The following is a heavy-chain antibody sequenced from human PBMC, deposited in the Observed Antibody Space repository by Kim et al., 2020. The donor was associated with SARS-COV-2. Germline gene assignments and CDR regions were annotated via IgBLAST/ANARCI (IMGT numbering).Heavy chain of an antibody. CDR2: IKSKTDGGTT. CDR3: TTTPLLYYYGMDV. CDR1: GFTFSNAW. J-gene: IGHJ6*02. V-gene: IGHV3-15*01. Sequence: GGSLRLSCAASGFTFSNAWMSWVRQAPGKGLEWVGRIKSKTDGGTTDYAAPVKGRFTISRDDSKNTLYLQMNSLKTEDTAVYYCTTTPLLYYYGMDVWGQGTTVTVSS. D-gene: IGHD1-26*01.